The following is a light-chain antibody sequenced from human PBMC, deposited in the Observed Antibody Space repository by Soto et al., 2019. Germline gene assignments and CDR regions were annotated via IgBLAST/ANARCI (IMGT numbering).Light chain of an antibody. CDR3: QQSYSEIT. V-gene: IGKV1-39*01. CDR2: AAS. Sequence: DIQMTQSPSSLSASVGDRVTITCRASQSISSYLNWYQQKPGKAPKLLIYAASSLQSGVPSRFSSSGSGTDFTLTISSLQPEDFATYYCQQSYSEITFGQGTRLEIK. CDR1: QSISSY. J-gene: IGKJ5*01.